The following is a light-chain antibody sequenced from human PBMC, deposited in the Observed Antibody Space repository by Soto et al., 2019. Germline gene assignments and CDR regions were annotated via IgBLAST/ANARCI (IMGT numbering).Light chain of an antibody. CDR2: DVN. V-gene: IGLV2-14*01. CDR3: SSYTGSSTYVV. J-gene: IGLJ2*01. Sequence: QSALTQPASVSGSPGQSTTISCTGTSSDVGGYNYVSWYQQHPGKAPKLMIYDVNNRPSGVSNRFSGSKSGNTASLTISGLQAEDEADYYCSSYTGSSTYVVFGGGTQLTVL. CDR1: SSDVGGYNY.